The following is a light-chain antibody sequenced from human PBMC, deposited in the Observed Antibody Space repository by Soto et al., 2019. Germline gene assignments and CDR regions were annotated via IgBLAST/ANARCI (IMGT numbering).Light chain of an antibody. Sequence: DIQMTQSPSYVSASFGDRLTITCRASRDISNSLAWYQQTPGKAPKLLLRGASSLHRGVPSRFSGGGAGTEFTLTISSLQPEEFATYYCQQTSAFPRTFGQGTKV. V-gene: IGKV1-12*01. J-gene: IGKJ1*01. CDR1: RDISNS. CDR2: GAS. CDR3: QQTSAFPRT.